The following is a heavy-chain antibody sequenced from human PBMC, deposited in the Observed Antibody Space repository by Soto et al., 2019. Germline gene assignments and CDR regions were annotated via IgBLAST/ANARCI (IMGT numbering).Heavy chain of an antibody. CDR2: ISSGSSYI. D-gene: IGHD2-15*01. Sequence: EVQLVESGGGLVNAGGSLRLSCAASGFTFSSHSMNWVRQAPGKGLEWVSSISSGSSYIYYAESVKGRFTISRDNAKNSLYLQMNSLRAEDTAVYYCARDPGYCSGGNCYALYYFDCWGQGTLVTVSS. CDR1: GFTFSSHS. V-gene: IGHV3-21*01. CDR3: ARDPGYCSGGNCYALYYFDC. J-gene: IGHJ4*02.